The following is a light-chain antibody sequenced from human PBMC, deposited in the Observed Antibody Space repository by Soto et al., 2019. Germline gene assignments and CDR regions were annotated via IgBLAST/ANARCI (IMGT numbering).Light chain of an antibody. J-gene: IGLJ2*01. Sequence: QSALTQPDSVSGSPGQSITISCTGTSSDVGGYNYVSWYQQHPGKAPKLMIYDVSNRPSGVSNRFSGSKSGNTASLTISGLQAEDEADYYCSSYTSSSTLDVVFGGGTKVTVL. CDR1: SSDVGGYNY. V-gene: IGLV2-14*01. CDR3: SSYTSSSTLDVV. CDR2: DVS.